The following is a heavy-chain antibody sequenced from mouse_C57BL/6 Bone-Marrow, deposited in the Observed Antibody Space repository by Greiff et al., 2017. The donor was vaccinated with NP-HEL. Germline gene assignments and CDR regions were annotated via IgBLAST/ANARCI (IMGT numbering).Heavy chain of an antibody. V-gene: IGHV8-8*01. D-gene: IGHD3-2*02. J-gene: IGHJ3*01. CDR3: ARMRSGYSWFAY. CDR2: IWWDDDK. CDR1: GFSLSTFGMG. Sequence: ESGPGILQPSQTLSLTCSFSGFSLSTFGMGVGWIRQPSGKGLEWLAHIWWDDDKYFNPALKSRLTISKDTSKNQVFLKIANVDTADTATYYCARMRSGYSWFAYWGQGTLVTVSA.